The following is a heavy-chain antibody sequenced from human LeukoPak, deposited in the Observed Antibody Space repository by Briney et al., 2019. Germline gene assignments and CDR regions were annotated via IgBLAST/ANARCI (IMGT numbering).Heavy chain of an antibody. V-gene: IGHV3-66*01. Sequence: GGSLRLSCAASGFTVSSSYMNWVRQAPGKGLEWVSLIYSGGGTYYADSVKGRFTISRDNSKNKLYLQMNSLRAEETAVYYCARNYYDSSAYYYFDYWGQGTLVTVSS. CDR3: ARNYYDSSAYYYFDY. CDR2: IYSGGGT. D-gene: IGHD3-22*01. J-gene: IGHJ4*02. CDR1: GFTVSSSY.